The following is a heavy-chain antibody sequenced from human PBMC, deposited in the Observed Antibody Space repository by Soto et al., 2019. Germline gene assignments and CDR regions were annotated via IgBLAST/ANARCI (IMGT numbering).Heavy chain of an antibody. CDR1: GGTFSSYA. Sequence: SVKVSCKASGGTFSSYAISWVRQAPGQGLEWMGGIIPIFGTANYAQKFQGRVTITADESTSTAYMELSSLRSEDTAVYYCARRRVVRGLDYYYYYGMDVWGQGTTVTVSS. CDR3: ARRRVVRGLDYYYYYGMDV. V-gene: IGHV1-69*13. J-gene: IGHJ6*02. D-gene: IGHD3-10*01. CDR2: IIPIFGTA.